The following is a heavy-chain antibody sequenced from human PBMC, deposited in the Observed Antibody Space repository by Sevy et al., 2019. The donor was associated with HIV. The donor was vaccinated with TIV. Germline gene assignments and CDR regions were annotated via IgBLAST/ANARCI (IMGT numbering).Heavy chain of an antibody. CDR3: ARAVGITIFGVVIHDGMDV. D-gene: IGHD3-3*01. CDR1: GFTFSSYS. Sequence: GGSLRLSCAASGFTFSSYSMNWVRQAPGKGLEWVSYISSSSSTIYYADSVKGRFTISRDNAKNSLYLQMNSLRDEDTAVYYCARAVGITIFGVVIHDGMDVWGQGTTVTVSS. J-gene: IGHJ6*02. V-gene: IGHV3-48*02. CDR2: ISSSSSTI.